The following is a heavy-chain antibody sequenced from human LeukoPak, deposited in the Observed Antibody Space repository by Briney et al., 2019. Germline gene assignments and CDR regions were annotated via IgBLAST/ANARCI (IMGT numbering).Heavy chain of an antibody. Sequence: ASVKVSCKASGYTFTSHGLSWARQAPGQGLEWMGWISIYSGNTNYAQKFQDRISMTTDTSTSAAYMELRSLKSDDTAVYYCARDPGGTWGFDYWGQGALVTVSS. V-gene: IGHV1-18*01. CDR3: ARDPGGTWGFDY. D-gene: IGHD7-27*01. CDR2: ISIYSGNT. CDR1: GYTFTSHG. J-gene: IGHJ4*02.